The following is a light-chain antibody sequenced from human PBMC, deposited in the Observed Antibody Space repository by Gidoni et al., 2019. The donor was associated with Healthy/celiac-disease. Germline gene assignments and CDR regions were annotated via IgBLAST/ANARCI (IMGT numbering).Light chain of an antibody. V-gene: IGKV3-20*01. Sequence: IVLPQSPGTLSLSPGERATLSCRASQSVSSSYLAWYQQKPGQAPRLLIYGASSRATGIPDRFSGSGSGTDFTLTISRLEPEDVAVYYCQQYGSSPLTFGQGTRLEIK. CDR3: QQYGSSPLT. CDR2: GAS. CDR1: QSVSSSY. J-gene: IGKJ5*01.